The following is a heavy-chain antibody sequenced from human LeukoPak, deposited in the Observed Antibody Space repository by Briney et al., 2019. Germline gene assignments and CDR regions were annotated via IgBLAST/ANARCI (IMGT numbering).Heavy chain of an antibody. D-gene: IGHD6-19*01. V-gene: IGHV3-74*01. J-gene: IGHJ3*02. Sequence: PGGSLRLSCAASGFTVNRFWMHWVRHAPGKGLVWVSRIISDGSSTNYADSVKGRFTISRDNAKNTLYLQMNSLRAEDTALYYCAREDVDITVATSGAFDIWGQGTMVTVSS. CDR3: AREDVDITVATSGAFDI. CDR1: GFTVNRFW. CDR2: IISDGSST.